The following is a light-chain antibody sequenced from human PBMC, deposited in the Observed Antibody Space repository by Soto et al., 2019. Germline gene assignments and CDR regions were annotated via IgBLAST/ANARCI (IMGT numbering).Light chain of an antibody. V-gene: IGKV3-15*01. CDR2: SAS. Sequence: EMVMTQSPATLSVSPGERATLSCRASENIITNLAWYQQKPGQPPRLLIYSASVRATGIPARFSGSGSGTEFTLTISCLQSEDFAVYYCLQDNNGPTLGGVTKVEIK. CDR1: ENIITN. J-gene: IGKJ4*01. CDR3: LQDNNGPT.